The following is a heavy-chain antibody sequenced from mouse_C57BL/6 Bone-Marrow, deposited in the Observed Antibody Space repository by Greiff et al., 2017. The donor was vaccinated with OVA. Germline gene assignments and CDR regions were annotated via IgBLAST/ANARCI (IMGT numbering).Heavy chain of an antibody. J-gene: IGHJ4*01. CDR2: INPYNGGT. CDR1: GYTFTDYY. Sequence: EVQLQESGPVLVKPGASVKMSCKASGYTFTDYYMNWVKQSHGKSLEWIGVINPYNGGTSYNQKFKGKATLTVDKSSSTAYMELNSLTSEDSAVYYCARCDPGAMDYWGQGTSVTVSS. CDR3: ARCDPGAMDY. V-gene: IGHV1-19*01.